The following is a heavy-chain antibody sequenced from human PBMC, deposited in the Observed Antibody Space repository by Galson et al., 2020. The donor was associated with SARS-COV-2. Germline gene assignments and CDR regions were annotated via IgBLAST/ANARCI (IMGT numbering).Heavy chain of an antibody. CDR3: ASGGSTWTLDY. D-gene: IGHD6-13*01. CDR2: ISSSSSYK. CDR1: GFTFSSYS. Sequence: GESLQISCAASGFTFSSYSINWVRQAPGKGLAWVSSISSSSSYKYYGDSVKGRFTISRDNAKNSVYLQMNSLRAEDTAVYYCASGGSTWTLDYWGQGTLVTVSS. V-gene: IGHV3-21*01. J-gene: IGHJ4*01.